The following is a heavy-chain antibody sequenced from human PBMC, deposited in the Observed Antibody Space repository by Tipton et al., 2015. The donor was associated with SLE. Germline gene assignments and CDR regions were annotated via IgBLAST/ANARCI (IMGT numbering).Heavy chain of an antibody. CDR1: GGSISSSSYY. CDR3: ARQGGPTVTPAVDY. D-gene: IGHD4-11*01. J-gene: IGHJ4*02. CDR2: IYYSGST. V-gene: IGHV4-39*07. Sequence: SCTVSGGSISSSSYYWGWIRQPPGKGLEWIGSIYYSGSTYYNPSLKSRVTISVDTSKNQFSLKLSSVTAADTAVYYCARQGGPTVTPAVDYWGQGTLVTVSS.